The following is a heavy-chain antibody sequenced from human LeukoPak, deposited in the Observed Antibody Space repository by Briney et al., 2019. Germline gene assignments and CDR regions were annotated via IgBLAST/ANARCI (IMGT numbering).Heavy chain of an antibody. CDR1: GFTFSNYA. Sequence: PGGSLRLSCVASGFTFSNYAMSWVRQAPGKGLQWVSAISAGGDKIHYAGSVKGRFTISRDNSKNTLYVQMNSLKADDTAVYYCVKNVVGNEAAYWGQGTLVTVSS. J-gene: IGHJ4*02. V-gene: IGHV3-23*01. D-gene: IGHD2-15*01. CDR3: VKNVVGNEAAY. CDR2: ISAGGDKI.